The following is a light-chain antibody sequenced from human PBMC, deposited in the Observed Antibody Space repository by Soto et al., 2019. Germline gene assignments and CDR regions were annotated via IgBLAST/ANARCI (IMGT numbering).Light chain of an antibody. CDR3: SSYASSSSLDV. J-gene: IGLJ1*01. CDR1: SSEVGDYNY. Sequence: SALTQPASVSGSPGQSITISCTGTSSEVGDYNYVSWFQQHPGKAPKLMIYDVSSRPSGISNRFSGSKSGNTASLTISGLQAEDEADYYCSSYASSSSLDVFGSGTKVTVL. V-gene: IGLV2-14*03. CDR2: DVS.